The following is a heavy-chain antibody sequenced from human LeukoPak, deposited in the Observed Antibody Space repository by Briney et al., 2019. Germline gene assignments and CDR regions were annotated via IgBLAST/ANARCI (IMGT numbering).Heavy chain of an antibody. D-gene: IGHD5-12*01. CDR2: ISGSGGST. CDR3: AKDREGLSSGYDLEYFDY. J-gene: IGHJ4*02. CDR1: GFTFSSYA. V-gene: IGHV3-23*01. Sequence: GGSLRLSCAASGFTFSSYAMSWVRQAPGKGLEWVSAISGSGGSTYYADSVKGRFTISRDNSKNTLFLQMNSLRAEDTAVYYCAKDREGLSSGYDLEYFDYWGQGTLVTVSS.